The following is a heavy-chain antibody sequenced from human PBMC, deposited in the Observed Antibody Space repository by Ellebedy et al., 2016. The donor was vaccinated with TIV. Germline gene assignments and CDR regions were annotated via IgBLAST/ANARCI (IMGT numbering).Heavy chain of an antibody. CDR2: IWYDGSNK. V-gene: IGHV3-33*01. D-gene: IGHD2-2*02. CDR3: ARGLCSSTSCYKGKLFFDY. Sequence: GESLKISCAASGFTFSSYGMHWVRQAPGKGLEWVAVIWYDGSNKYYADSVKGRFTISRDNSKNTLYLQMNSLRAEDTAVYYCARGLCSSTSCYKGKLFFDYWGQGTLVTVSS. CDR1: GFTFSSYG. J-gene: IGHJ4*02.